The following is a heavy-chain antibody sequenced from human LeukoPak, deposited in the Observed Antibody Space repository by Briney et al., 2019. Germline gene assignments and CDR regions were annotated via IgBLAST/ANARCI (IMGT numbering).Heavy chain of an antibody. CDR2: ISYDGSNK. Sequence: GRSLRLSCAASGFTFSSYAMHWVRQAPGKGLEWVAVISYDGSNKYYADSVKGRFTISRDNSKNTLYLQMNSLRAEDTAVYYCARDGVPAAKVRNWFDPWGQGTLVTVSS. J-gene: IGHJ5*02. CDR1: GFTFSSYA. V-gene: IGHV3-30-3*01. CDR3: ARDGVPAAKVRNWFDP. D-gene: IGHD2-2*01.